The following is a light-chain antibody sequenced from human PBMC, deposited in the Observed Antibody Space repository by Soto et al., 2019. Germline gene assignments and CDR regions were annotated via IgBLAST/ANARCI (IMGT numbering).Light chain of an antibody. J-gene: IGKJ1*01. V-gene: IGKV1-39*01. Sequence: DIQMSQSPSSLSASVGDRVTITCRAAESISRHLNWYQQKPGRAPDLLIYAASTLQNGVPSRFTGSGSGTEFTLTITTLQPDDFATYFCQLYNRNTWSFGPGTKVDIK. CDR3: QLYNRNTWS. CDR1: ESISRH. CDR2: AAS.